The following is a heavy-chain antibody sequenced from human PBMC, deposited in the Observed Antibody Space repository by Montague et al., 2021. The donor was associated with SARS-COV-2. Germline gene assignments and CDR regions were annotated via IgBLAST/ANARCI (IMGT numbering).Heavy chain of an antibody. CDR2: IYYTGST. CDR3: ASRYDSSGYYVF. V-gene: IGHV4-59*08. J-gene: IGHJ4*02. D-gene: IGHD3-22*01. Sequence: SETLSLTCTVSGGSISSYYWSWIRQPPGKGLEWIGYIYYTGSTNYIPSLRSRVTISVDTSKKQFSLKLNSVTAADTAVYYCASRYDSSGYYVFWGQGTLVTVSS. CDR1: GGSISSYY.